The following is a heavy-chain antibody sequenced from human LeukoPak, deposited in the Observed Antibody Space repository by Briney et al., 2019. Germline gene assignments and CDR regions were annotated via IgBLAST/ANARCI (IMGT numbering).Heavy chain of an antibody. J-gene: IGHJ4*02. CDR2: IYYSGST. V-gene: IGHV4-59*01. CDR3: ARATYDILSGFYGVLDY. D-gene: IGHD3-9*01. CDR1: CGSISSCY. Sequence: PSETLSLTCTVSCGSISSCYWSWSRQPPGKGLEWIGYIYYSGSTNYSPSLKSRVAISVDTSKNQFSLKLSSVTAADTAVYYCARATYDILSGFYGVLDYWGQGTLVTVSS.